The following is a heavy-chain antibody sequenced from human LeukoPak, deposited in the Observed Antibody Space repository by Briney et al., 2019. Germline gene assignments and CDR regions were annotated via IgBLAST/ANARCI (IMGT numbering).Heavy chain of an antibody. V-gene: IGHV4-59*08. D-gene: IGHD5-18*01. CDR1: GGSLSSYH. CDR2: IYYSGST. Sequence: KPSETLSLTCTVSGGSLSSYHWSWIRQPPGKGLEWIGYIYYSGSTNYNSSLKSRVTISVDTSKNQFSLKLSSVTAADTAVYYCARRWIQLDSDWFDPWGQGTLVTVSS. CDR3: ARRWIQLDSDWFDP. J-gene: IGHJ5*02.